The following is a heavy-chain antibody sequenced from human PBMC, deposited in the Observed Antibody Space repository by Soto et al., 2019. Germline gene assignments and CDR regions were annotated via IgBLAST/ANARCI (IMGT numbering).Heavy chain of an antibody. CDR3: ARERDDSSWSRAEYLQH. Sequence: SGGSLRLSCVVSGFTFSTYGMTWVRQAPGKGLEWVSYISSGASTIFYADSVKGRFTISRDDAKNSLYLQINSLRDEDTAVYYCARERDDSSWSRAEYLQHWGQGTLVTVSS. CDR1: GFTFSTYG. V-gene: IGHV3-48*02. D-gene: IGHD6-13*01. J-gene: IGHJ1*01. CDR2: ISSGASTI.